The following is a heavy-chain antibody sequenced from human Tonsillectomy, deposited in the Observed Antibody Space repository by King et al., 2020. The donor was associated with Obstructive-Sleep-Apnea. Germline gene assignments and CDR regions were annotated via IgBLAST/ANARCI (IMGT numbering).Heavy chain of an antibody. J-gene: IGHJ5*02. CDR1: GASISSGDYN. V-gene: IGHV4-30-4*01. Sequence: QLQESGPGLVKPSQTLSLTCTVSGASISSGDYNWSWIRQPPGKGLEWIGYIYYSGTSYNNLSLKSRVTISLDTSKNQFSLKLSSVTAADTAVYYCARGSRSGSSNWFDPWGQGTLVTVSS. CDR3: ARGSRSGSSNWFDP. CDR2: IYYSGTS. D-gene: IGHD3-10*01.